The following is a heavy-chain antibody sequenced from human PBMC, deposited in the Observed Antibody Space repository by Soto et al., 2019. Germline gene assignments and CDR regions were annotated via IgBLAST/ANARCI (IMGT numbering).Heavy chain of an antibody. CDR3: ALVRGVIGAAFDI. V-gene: IGHV1-18*01. D-gene: IGHD3-10*01. J-gene: IGHJ3*02. CDR1: GYTFTSYG. Sequence: ASVKVSCKASGYTFTSYGISWVRQAPGQGLEWMGWISAYNGNTNYAQKLQGRVTRTTETSTSTAYMELRSLRSDDTAVYYCALVRGVIGAAFDIWGQGTMVTVSS. CDR2: ISAYNGNT.